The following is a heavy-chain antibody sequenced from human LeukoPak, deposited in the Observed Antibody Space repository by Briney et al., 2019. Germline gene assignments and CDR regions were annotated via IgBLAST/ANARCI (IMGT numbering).Heavy chain of an antibody. CDR1: GYTFTSYG. J-gene: IGHJ4*02. CDR2: ISAYNGNT. Sequence: ASVKVSCKASGYTFTSYGISWVRQAPGQGREGMGWISAYNGNTNYEQKLQGRVAMTTDTSTSTAYMELRSLRSDDTAVYYCEREGLERPFDYWDQGTLVTVSS. V-gene: IGHV1-18*01. CDR3: EREGLERPFDY. D-gene: IGHD1-1*01.